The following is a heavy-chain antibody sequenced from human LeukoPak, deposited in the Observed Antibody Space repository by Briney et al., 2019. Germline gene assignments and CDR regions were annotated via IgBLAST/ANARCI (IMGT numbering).Heavy chain of an antibody. J-gene: IGHJ4*02. Sequence: SVKVSCRASGYTFTSYGISRVRQAPGQGLEWMGWISDYNGNTNYAQKLQGRVTMTTDTSTSTAYMELKSLRSDDTAVYYCARADIRAIASSRWYGFDYWGQGTLVTVSS. CDR3: ARADIRAIASSRWYGFDY. CDR2: ISDYNGNT. V-gene: IGHV1-18*01. D-gene: IGHD6-19*01. CDR1: GYTFTSYG.